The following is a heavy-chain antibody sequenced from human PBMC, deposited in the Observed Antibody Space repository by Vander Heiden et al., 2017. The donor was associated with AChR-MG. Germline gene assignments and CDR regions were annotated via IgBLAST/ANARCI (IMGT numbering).Heavy chain of an antibody. D-gene: IGHD5-12*01. J-gene: IGHJ6*02. V-gene: IGHV4-34*01. CDR1: GGSFSGSY. CDR2: INDSRST. Sequence: QVQLQQWGAGLLKPSETLSLTCAVYGGSFSGSYWSWIRKAPGKGLEWIGEINDSRSTNYNPSLKSRVTISVDTSKNQFSLKLSSVTAADTAVYYCARGRRHSGCDRSGGFRWSRGMDVWGQGTTVTVSS. CDR3: ARGRRHSGCDRSGGFRWSRGMDV.